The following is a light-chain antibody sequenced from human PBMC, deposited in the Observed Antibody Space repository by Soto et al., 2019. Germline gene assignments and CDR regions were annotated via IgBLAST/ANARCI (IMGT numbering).Light chain of an antibody. CDR1: SSDVGGYNY. CDR3: SSYTSSSTWV. CDR2: EVT. J-gene: IGLJ3*02. V-gene: IGLV2-14*01. Sequence: QSALTQPASVSGSPGQSITISCTGTSSDVGGYNYVSWYQQLPGKAPKVMIYEVTNRPSGVSNRFSGSKSGNTASLAISGLQAEDEAEYYCSSYTSSSTWVFGGGTKVTVL.